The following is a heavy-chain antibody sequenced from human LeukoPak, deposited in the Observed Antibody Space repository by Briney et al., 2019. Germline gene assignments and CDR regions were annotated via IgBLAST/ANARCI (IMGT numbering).Heavy chain of an antibody. D-gene: IGHD3-22*01. CDR1: GFIFSRYW. Sequence: GGPLRLSCAASGFIFSRYWMTWVRQAPGKGLEWVANIKEDGSQKYYVDSVKGRFTISRDNSKNTLYLQMNSLRAEDTAVYYCARETYDSSPDYWGQGTLVTVSS. CDR2: IKEDGSQK. J-gene: IGHJ4*02. V-gene: IGHV3-7*01. CDR3: ARETYDSSPDY.